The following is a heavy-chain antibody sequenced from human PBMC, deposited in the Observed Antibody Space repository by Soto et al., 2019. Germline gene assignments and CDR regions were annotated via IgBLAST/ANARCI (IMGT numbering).Heavy chain of an antibody. CDR2: VSSTGSS. CDR1: GGSISNYY. J-gene: IGHJ5*02. V-gene: IGHV4-4*07. CDR3: ARGVPAAGTDWFDP. D-gene: IGHD6-13*01. Sequence: PSETLSLTCTVSGGSISNYYWSWIRQPAEKRLEWIGRVSSTGSSYYNPSLKSRVTISVDTSKNQVSLNLTSVTAADTAAYYCARGVPAAGTDWFDPWGQGTLVTVSS.